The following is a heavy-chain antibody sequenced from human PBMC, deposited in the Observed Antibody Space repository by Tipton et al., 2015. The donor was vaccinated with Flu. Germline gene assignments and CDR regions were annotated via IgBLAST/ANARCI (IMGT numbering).Heavy chain of an antibody. CDR3: ARGDGYNFDY. J-gene: IGHJ4*02. V-gene: IGHV4-4*07. Sequence: TLSLTCSVSGGSVSSFFWSWIRQPAGKGLEWIGRIYTSGSTKYNPSLKSRVTMSVDTSKNQVSLKLTSVTAADTAMYYCARGDGYNFDYWGQGTLVTVSS. CDR1: GGSVSSFF. CDR2: IYTSGST. D-gene: IGHD5-24*01.